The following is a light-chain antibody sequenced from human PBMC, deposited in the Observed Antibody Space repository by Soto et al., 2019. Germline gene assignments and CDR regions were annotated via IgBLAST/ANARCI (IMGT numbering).Light chain of an antibody. Sequence: EIVMTQSPATLSVSPGERVTLSCRASQSIRSDLAWYQQKPGQAPRLLMYGAAIRATGIPARFSGSGSGTDFTLTISSLQSEDFAVYYCQHRYNWLITFGQGTRLEIK. CDR3: QHRYNWLIT. V-gene: IGKV3-15*01. CDR2: GAA. J-gene: IGKJ5*01. CDR1: QSIRSD.